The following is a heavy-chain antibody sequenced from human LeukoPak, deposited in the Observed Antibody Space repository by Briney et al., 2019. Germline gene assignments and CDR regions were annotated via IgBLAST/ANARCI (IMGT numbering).Heavy chain of an antibody. J-gene: IGHJ5*02. Sequence: GASVKVSCKASGYTFTSYYMHWVRQAPGQGLEWMGIINPSGGSTSYAQKFQGRVTMTRDTSASTAYMELSSLRSEDTAVYYCARALGGEIADDNWFDPWGQGTLVTVSS. CDR1: GYTFTSYY. CDR3: ARALGGEIADDNWFDP. CDR2: INPSGGST. V-gene: IGHV1-46*01. D-gene: IGHD3-16*01.